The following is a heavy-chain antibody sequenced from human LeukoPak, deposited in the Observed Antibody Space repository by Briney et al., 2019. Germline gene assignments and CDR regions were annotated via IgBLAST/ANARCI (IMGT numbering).Heavy chain of an antibody. CDR1: GYSFTSYW. Sequence: GESLQISCQGSGYSFTSYWIGWVRQMPGKGLEWMGIIYPGDSDTRYSPSFQGQVTISADKSISTAYLQWSSLKASDTAMYYCARHPIVVVPAAIPDYYYYYMDVWGKGTTVTVSS. V-gene: IGHV5-51*01. CDR3: ARHPIVVVPAAIPDYYYYYMDV. D-gene: IGHD2-2*02. J-gene: IGHJ6*03. CDR2: IYPGDSDT.